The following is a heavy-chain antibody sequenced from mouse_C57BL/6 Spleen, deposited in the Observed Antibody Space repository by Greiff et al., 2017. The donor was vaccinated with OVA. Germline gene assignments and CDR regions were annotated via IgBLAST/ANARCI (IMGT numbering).Heavy chain of an antibody. J-gene: IGHJ4*01. CDR1: GFSFNTYA. CDR2: IRSKSNNYAT. D-gene: IGHD2-10*01. CDR3: VRTLLWSYAMDY. Sequence: EVMLVESGGGLVQPKGSLKLSCAASGFSFNTYAMNWVRQAPGKGLEWVARIRSKSNNYATYYADSVKDRFTISRDDSESMLYLQMNNLKTEDTAMYYCVRTLLWSYAMDYWGQGTSVTVSS. V-gene: IGHV10-1*01.